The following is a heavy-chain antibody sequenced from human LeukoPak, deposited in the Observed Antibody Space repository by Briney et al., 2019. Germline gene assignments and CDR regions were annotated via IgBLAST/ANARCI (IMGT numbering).Heavy chain of an antibody. CDR1: GYTFTSYA. J-gene: IGHJ6*03. D-gene: IGHD6-6*01. Sequence: ASVKVSCKASGYTFTSYAMNWVRQAPGQGLEWMGWINTNTGNPTYAQGFTGRFVFSLDTSVSTAYLQISSLKAEDTAVYYCARVGAARPFYYYYYYMDVWGKGTTVTVSS. CDR2: INTNTGNP. CDR3: ARVGAARPFYYYYYYMDV. V-gene: IGHV7-4-1*02.